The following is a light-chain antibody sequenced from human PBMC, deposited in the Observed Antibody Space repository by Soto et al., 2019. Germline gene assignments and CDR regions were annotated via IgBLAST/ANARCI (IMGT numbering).Light chain of an antibody. Sequence: EIVLTQSPATLSLSPGERATLSCRASQSVRSYLTWYQQKPGQAPRLLIYDASKRAPGIPARFSGSGSGTDFTLTISSLEPQDFAVYYCQQRSNWLFTFGPGTKVEIK. CDR1: QSVRSY. CDR2: DAS. J-gene: IGKJ3*01. V-gene: IGKV3-11*01. CDR3: QQRSNWLFT.